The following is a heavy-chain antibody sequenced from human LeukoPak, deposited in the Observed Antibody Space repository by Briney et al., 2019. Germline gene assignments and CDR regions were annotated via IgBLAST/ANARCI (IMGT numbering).Heavy chain of an antibody. V-gene: IGHV3-21*01. Sequence: GSLRLSCAASGFTFSSYSMNWVRQAPGKGLEWVSSISSSSSYIYYADSVKGRFTISRDNAKNSLYLQMNSLRAEDTAVYYCARDKMATIFPLDYWGQGTLVTVSS. CDR1: GFTFSSYS. CDR3: ARDKMATIFPLDY. D-gene: IGHD5-24*01. CDR2: ISSSSSYI. J-gene: IGHJ4*02.